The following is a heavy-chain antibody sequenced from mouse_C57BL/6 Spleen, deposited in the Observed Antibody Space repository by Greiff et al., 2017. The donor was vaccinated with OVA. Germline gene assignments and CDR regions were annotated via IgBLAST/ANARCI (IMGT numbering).Heavy chain of an antibody. CDR2: INPNNGGT. J-gene: IGHJ3*01. D-gene: IGHD3-2*02. V-gene: IGHV1-26*01. Sequence: VQLKQSGPELVKPGASVKISCKASGYTFTDYYMNWVKQSHGKSLEWIGDINPNNGGTSYNQKFKGKATLTVDKSSSTAYMELRSLTSEDSAVYYCAREGSSGYFAYWGQGTLVTVSA. CDR3: AREGSSGYFAY. CDR1: GYTFTDYY.